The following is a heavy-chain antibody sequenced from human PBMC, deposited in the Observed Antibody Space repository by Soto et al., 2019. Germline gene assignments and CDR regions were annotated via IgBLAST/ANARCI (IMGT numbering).Heavy chain of an antibody. J-gene: IGHJ6*02. CDR3: ARVPSDEGGFEELSYYYGLDV. Sequence: EVQLVESGGGLVQPGGSLRLSCAASGFTFSGYDMHWVRQAPGKGLEWVSCIATAGDTYYADSVKGRFTISREKAKNSFYLQMNSLRAEDTAVYYCARVPSDEGGFEELSYYYGLDVWGLGTTVTVSS. V-gene: IGHV3-13*01. D-gene: IGHD3-10*01. CDR1: GFTFSGYD. CDR2: IATAGDT.